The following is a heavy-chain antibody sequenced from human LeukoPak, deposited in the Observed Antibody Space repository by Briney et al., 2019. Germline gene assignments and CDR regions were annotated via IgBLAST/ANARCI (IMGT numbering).Heavy chain of an antibody. J-gene: IGHJ4*02. CDR3: ARDRSYDYYFDY. Sequence: GGSLRLSCAASGFTFSNYYMSWIRQAPGKGLEWVSYISSSGSTIYYADSVKGRFTISRDNAKNSLYLQMTSLRAEDTAVYYCARDRSYDYYFDYWGQGTLVTVSS. D-gene: IGHD1-26*01. CDR2: ISSSGSTI. V-gene: IGHV3-11*01. CDR1: GFTFSNYY.